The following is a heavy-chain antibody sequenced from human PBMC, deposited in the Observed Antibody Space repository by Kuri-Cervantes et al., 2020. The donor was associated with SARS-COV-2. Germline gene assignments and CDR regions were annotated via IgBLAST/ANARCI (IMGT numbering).Heavy chain of an antibody. J-gene: IGHJ4*02. V-gene: IGHV3-23*01. D-gene: IGHD5/OR15-5a*01. CDR2: ISGSGVNT. CDR1: GFTFSSFP. CDR3: VKDSSVYYFDY. Sequence: ESLKISCAASGFTFSSFPMSWVRQAPGKGLEGVSGISGSGVNTYYADSVKGWFTISRDNSKNTLYLQMNSLRAEDTAVYYCVKDSSVYYFDYWGQGTLVTVSS.